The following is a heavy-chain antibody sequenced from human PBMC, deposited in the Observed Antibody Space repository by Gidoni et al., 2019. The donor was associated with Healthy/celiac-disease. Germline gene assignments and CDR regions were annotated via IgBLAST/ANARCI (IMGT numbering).Heavy chain of an antibody. CDR2: IGTAGDT. V-gene: IGHV3-13*01. J-gene: IGHJ6*02. Sequence: EVQLVESGGGLVQPGGSLRLSCAASGFTFSSYDMHWVRQATGKGLEWVSAIGTAGDTYYPGSVKGRFTISRENAKNSLYLQMNSLRAGDTAVYYCVRRSVSDYYYGMDVWGQGTTVTVSS. D-gene: IGHD1-26*01. CDR1: GFTFSSYD. CDR3: VRRSVSDYYYGMDV.